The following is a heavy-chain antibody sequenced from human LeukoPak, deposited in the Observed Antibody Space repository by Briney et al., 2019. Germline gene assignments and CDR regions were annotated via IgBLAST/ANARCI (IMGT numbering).Heavy chain of an antibody. Sequence: GGSLRLSCSASGFTFSAFWMTWVRQAPGERPEWVANINQDGSEKYCVDSAKGRFTISRDNAKNSLYLQMNSLRAEDTAVYYCVPSNGNLYDSWGQGTLVTVSS. CDR2: INQDGSEK. D-gene: IGHD2-8*01. J-gene: IGHJ4*02. CDR1: GFTFSAFW. CDR3: VPSNGNLYDS. V-gene: IGHV3-7*05.